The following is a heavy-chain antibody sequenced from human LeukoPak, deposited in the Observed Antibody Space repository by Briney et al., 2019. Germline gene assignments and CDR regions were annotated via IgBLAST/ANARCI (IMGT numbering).Heavy chain of an antibody. D-gene: IGHD2-2*01. CDR2: IYYSGST. J-gene: IGHJ4*02. Sequence: PSETLSLTCTVSGGSISSYYWSWIRQPPGKGLEWIGYIYYSGSTNYNPSLKSRATISVDTSKNQFSLELSSVTAADTAVYYCARVSASTFGYDYWGQGTLVTVSS. CDR3: ARVSASTFGYDY. V-gene: IGHV4-59*01. CDR1: GGSISSYY.